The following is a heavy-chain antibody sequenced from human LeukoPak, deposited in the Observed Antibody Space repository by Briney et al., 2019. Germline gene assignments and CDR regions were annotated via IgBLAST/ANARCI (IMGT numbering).Heavy chain of an antibody. D-gene: IGHD2-15*01. CDR3: ARDIVVVVAAENWFDP. CDR2: INPSSGGT. V-gene: IGHV1-2*02. J-gene: IGHJ5*02. CDR1: GYTFTGYY. Sequence: ASVKVSCKASGYTFTGYYMHWVRQAPGQGLEWMGWINPSSGGTNYAQKLQGRVTMTRDTSISTAYMELSRLRSDDTAVYYCARDIVVVVAAENWFDPWGQGTLVTVSS.